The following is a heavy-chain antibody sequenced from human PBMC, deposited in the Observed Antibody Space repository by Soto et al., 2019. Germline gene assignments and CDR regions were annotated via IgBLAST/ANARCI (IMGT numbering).Heavy chain of an antibody. CDR3: ARDGYDYVWASSRSTKPNWFDP. V-gene: IGHV1-18*04. D-gene: IGHD3-16*02. CDR1: GYTFTSYG. CDR2: ISAYNGNT. J-gene: IGHJ5*02. Sequence: ASVKVSCKASGYTFTSYGISWVRQAPGQGLEWMGWISAYNGNTNYAQKLQGRVTMTTDTSTSTAYMELRSLRSDDTAVYYCARDGYDYVWASSRSTKPNWFDPWGQVTLVTVSS.